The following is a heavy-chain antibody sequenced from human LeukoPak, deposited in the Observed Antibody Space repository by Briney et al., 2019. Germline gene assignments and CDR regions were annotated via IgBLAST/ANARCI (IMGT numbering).Heavy chain of an antibody. D-gene: IGHD3-22*01. CDR2: INPNSGGT. V-gene: IGHV1-2*06. CDR1: GYTFTGYY. CDR3: ARGYNDLTYYYDSSGYSDY. J-gene: IGHJ4*02. Sequence: ASVKVSCKASGYTFTGYYMHWVRQAPGQGLEWMGRINPNSGGTNYAQKFQGRVTMTRDTSISTAYMELSRLRSDDTAVYYCARGYNDLTYYYDSSGYSDYWRQGTLVTVSS.